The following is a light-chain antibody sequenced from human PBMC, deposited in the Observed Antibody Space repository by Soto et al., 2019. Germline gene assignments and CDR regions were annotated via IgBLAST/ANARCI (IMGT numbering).Light chain of an antibody. Sequence: QSALTQPASVSGSPGQSITISCTGTSRDVGGYNYVSWYQQHTGKAPKLMIYDVSNRPSGVSNRFSGSKSGNTASLTISGLQAEDEADYYCSSYRSSSTRYVFGTGTTLTVL. V-gene: IGLV2-14*01. CDR1: SRDVGGYNY. CDR3: SSYRSSSTRYV. J-gene: IGLJ1*01. CDR2: DVS.